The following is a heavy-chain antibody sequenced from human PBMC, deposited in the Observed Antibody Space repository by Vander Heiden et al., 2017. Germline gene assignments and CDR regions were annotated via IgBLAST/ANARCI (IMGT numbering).Heavy chain of an antibody. J-gene: IGHJ3*02. CDR3: TRHVGQLSMYAFDI. CDR2: IRSKANSYAT. V-gene: IGHV3-73*01. D-gene: IGHD6-13*01. CDR1: AFTFSGSA. Sequence: EVQLVESGGGLVQPGGSLKLSCAAPAFTFSGSAMHWVRQASGKGLEWVGRIRSKANSYATAYAASVKGRFTISRDDSKNTAYLQMNSLKTEDTAVYYCTRHVGQLSMYAFDIWGQGTMVTVSS.